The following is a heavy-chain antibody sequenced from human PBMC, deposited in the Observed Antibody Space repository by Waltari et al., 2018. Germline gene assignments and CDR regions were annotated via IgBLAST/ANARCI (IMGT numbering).Heavy chain of an antibody. V-gene: IGHV3-23*01. J-gene: IGHJ4*02. D-gene: IGHD7-27*01. CDR3: ARGSGVDS. CDR1: GFTFSTYV. CDR2: ISDRGGII. Sequence: EVQLLESRGRLVQPGVCLRLSCPGLGFTFSTYVMNWVRQAPGKGLEWVSSISDRGGIINYADPVKGRFTISRDNSENTLYLQMNSLRAEDTAVYDCARGSGVDSWGQGTLVTISS.